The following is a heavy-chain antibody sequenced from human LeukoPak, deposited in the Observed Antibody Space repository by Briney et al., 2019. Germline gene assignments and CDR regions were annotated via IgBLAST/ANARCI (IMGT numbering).Heavy chain of an antibody. CDR2: IYYSGST. V-gene: IGHV4-31*03. Sequence: SETLSLTCTVSGGSISSGGYYWSWIRQHPGKGLEWIGYIYYSGSTYYNPSLKSRVTISVDTSKNQFSLKLSSVTAADTAVYYCARRPVGVYGMDVWGQGTTVTVSS. CDR1: GGSISSGGYY. CDR3: ARRPVGVYGMDV. J-gene: IGHJ6*02. D-gene: IGHD2-15*01.